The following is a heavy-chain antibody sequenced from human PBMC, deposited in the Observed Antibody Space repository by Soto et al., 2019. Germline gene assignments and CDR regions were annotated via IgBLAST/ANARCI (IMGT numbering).Heavy chain of an antibody. J-gene: IGHJ3*02. CDR1: GFTFSSYS. CDR2: ISSSSSTI. V-gene: IGHV3-48*04. Sequence: GGSLRLSCAASGFTFSSYSMNWVRQAPGKGLEWVSYISSSSSTIYYADSVKGRFTISRDNAKNSLYLQMNSLRAEDTAVYCCASTIAWGSQPDAFDIWGQGTMVTVSS. CDR3: ASTIAWGSQPDAFDI. D-gene: IGHD3-10*01.